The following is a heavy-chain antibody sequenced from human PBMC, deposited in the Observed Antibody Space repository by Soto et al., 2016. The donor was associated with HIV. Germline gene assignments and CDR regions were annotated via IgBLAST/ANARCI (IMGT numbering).Heavy chain of an antibody. Sequence: VQLQQWGAGLLKPSETLSLTCAVYGGSFSGYYWSWIRQPPGKGLEWIGEINHSGSTNYNPSLKSRVTISVDTSKNQFPLKLSSVTAADTAVYYCAREKLRWGIVATGRPYFDYWGQGTLVTVSS. CDR3: AREKLRWGIVATGRPYFDY. CDR2: INHSGST. V-gene: IGHV4-34*01. J-gene: IGHJ4*02. D-gene: IGHD5-12*01. CDR1: GGSFSGYY.